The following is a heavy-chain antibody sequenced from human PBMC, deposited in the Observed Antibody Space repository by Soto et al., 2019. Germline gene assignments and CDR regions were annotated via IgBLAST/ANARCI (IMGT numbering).Heavy chain of an antibody. V-gene: IGHV3-64D*08. J-gene: IGHJ4*02. CDR3: VKVMGYCSSTSCYQPPRGFDY. CDR2: ISSNGGST. D-gene: IGHD2-2*01. Sequence: GGSLRLSCSASGFTFSSYAMHWVRQAPGKGLEYVSAISSNGGSTYYADSVKGRFTISRDNSKNTLYLQMSSLRAEDTAVYYCVKVMGYCSSTSCYQPPRGFDYWGQGTLVTVSS. CDR1: GFTFSSYA.